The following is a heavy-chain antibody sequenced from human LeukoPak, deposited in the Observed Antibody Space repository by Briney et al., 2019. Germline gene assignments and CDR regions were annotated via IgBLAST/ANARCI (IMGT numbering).Heavy chain of an antibody. D-gene: IGHD6-19*01. CDR3: VKDMSSGWSWPPSSPHPGFDY. J-gene: IGHJ4*02. CDR1: GFTFSSYN. Sequence: GGSLRLSCAASGFTFSSYNMNWVRQAPGKGLEWVSSISSRSSYIYYADSVKGRFTISRDNAKNSLYLQMNSLRAEDTAFYYCVKDMSSGWSWPPSSPHPGFDYWGQGTLVTVSS. V-gene: IGHV3-21*04. CDR2: ISSRSSYI.